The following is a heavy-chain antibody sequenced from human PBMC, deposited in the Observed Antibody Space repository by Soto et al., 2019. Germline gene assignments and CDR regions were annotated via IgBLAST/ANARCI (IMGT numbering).Heavy chain of an antibody. V-gene: IGHV3-21*01. CDR3: ARGERGYSSCWYVPDFDYYYYYYMDV. J-gene: IGHJ6*03. D-gene: IGHD6-19*01. CDR2: ISSSSSYI. Sequence: GGSLRLSCAASGFTFSSYSMNWVRQAPGKGLEWVSSISSSSSYIYYADSVKGRFTIARGNAKNSLYLQMNSLRAEDTAVYYCARGERGYSSCWYVPDFDYYYYYYMDVWGKGTTVTVSS. CDR1: GFTFSSYS.